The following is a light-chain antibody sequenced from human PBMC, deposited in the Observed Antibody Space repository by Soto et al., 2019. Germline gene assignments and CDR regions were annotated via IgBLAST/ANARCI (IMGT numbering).Light chain of an antibody. J-gene: IGKJ4*01. CDR2: DVF. Sequence: DLQMTQSASSLPASVGDTVTISCQASQDISKYLNWFQQKPGKAPKLLIYDVFNVETGVPSRFSGRGSATDFTLIISNLQPEDFATYYCQQYDQLPITFGGGTKVDI. V-gene: IGKV1-33*01. CDR3: QQYDQLPIT. CDR1: QDISKY.